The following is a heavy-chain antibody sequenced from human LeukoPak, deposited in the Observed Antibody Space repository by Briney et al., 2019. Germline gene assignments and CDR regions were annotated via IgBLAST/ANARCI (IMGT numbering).Heavy chain of an antibody. CDR2: MNPNSANT. CDR1: GYTFTSYD. J-gene: IGHJ3*02. D-gene: IGHD4-11*01. CDR3: ARVTTGDAFDI. V-gene: IGHV1-8*01. Sequence: ASVKVSCKASGYTFTSYDINWVRQATGQGLEWMGWMNPNSANTGYAQKLQGRVTMTTDTSTSTAYMELRSLRSDDTAVYYCARVTTGDAFDIWGQGTMVTVSS.